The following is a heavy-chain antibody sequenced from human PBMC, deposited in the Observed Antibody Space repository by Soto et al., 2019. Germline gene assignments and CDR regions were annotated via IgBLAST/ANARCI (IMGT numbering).Heavy chain of an antibody. J-gene: IGHJ4*02. Sequence: QVQLVQSGAEVKKPGSSVKVSCKASGGTFSSYTISWVRQAPGQGLEWMGRIIPILGIANYAQKFQGRVTITADKSTSTAYMELSSLRSDDTAVYYCAREARGGQARPLLPGFDYWGQGTLVTVS. CDR3: AREARGGQARPLLPGFDY. CDR1: GGTFSSYT. D-gene: IGHD6-6*01. CDR2: IIPILGIA. V-gene: IGHV1-69*08.